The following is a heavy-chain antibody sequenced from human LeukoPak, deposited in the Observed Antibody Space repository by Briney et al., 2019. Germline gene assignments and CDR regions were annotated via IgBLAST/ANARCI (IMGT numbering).Heavy chain of an antibody. V-gene: IGHV4-31*03. CDR1: GGSISSGGYY. D-gene: IGHD3-16*01. J-gene: IGHJ4*02. Sequence: PSQTLSLTCTVSGGSISSGGYYWSWIRQHPGKGLEWIGYIYYSGSTYYNPSLKSRVTISVDTSKNQFSLKLSSVTAADTAVYYCAREILGGAIYFDYWGQGTLVAVSS. CDR3: AREILGGAIYFDY. CDR2: IYYSGST.